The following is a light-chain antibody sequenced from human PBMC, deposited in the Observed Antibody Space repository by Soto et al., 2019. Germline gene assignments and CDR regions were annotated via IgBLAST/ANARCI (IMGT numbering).Light chain of an antibody. CDR1: QSVSSSY. CDR2: GAS. Sequence: ELVLTQSPGTLSLSPGDRATLSCRASQSVSSSYLAWYQQKPGQAPRLLIYGASIRTTGIPDKFSGRGSGTDFSLSISRPEPEDCAVYFSQQYGSSPSITFVQGTLLE. V-gene: IGKV3-20*01. J-gene: IGKJ5*01. CDR3: QQYGSSPSIT.